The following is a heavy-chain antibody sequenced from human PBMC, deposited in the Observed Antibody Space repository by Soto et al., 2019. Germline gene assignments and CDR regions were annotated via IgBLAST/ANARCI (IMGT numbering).Heavy chain of an antibody. CDR1: GDSISNSNYY. CDR2: VYYTGST. V-gene: IGHV4-39*01. J-gene: IGHJ4*02. D-gene: IGHD3-10*01. CDR3: ARRTMRINIMARGVADYFDY. Sequence: PSETLSLTCTVSGDSISNSNYYWGWIRQPPGKGLEWIGNVYYTGSTYYNPSLKSRVTISVDMSKNQFSLRLRSVTAADTAVYYCARRTMRINIMARGVADYFDYWGQGTLVTVS.